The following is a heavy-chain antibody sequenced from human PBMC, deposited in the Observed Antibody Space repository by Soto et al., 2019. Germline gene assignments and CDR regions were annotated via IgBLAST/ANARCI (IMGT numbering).Heavy chain of an antibody. V-gene: IGHV4-39*01. CDR3: ARRRTLLDGMDV. CDR1: GGSISSSSYY. Sequence: SETLSLTCTVSGGSISSSSYYCGWIRQPPGKGLEWIGSIYYSVSTYYNPSLKSRVTISVDTSKNQFSLKLSSVTAADTAVYYCARRRTLLDGMDVWGQVTTVTV. CDR2: IYYSVST. J-gene: IGHJ6*02. D-gene: IGHD2-15*01.